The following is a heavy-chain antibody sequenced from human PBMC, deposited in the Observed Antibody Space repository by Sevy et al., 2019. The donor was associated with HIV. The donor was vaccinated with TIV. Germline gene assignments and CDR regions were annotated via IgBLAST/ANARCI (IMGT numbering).Heavy chain of an antibody. V-gene: IGHV3-23*01. D-gene: IGHD2-8*01. CDR3: AREGCTKPHDY. J-gene: IGHJ4*02. CDR1: GFTFSKYS. Sequence: GGSLRLSCAASGFTFSKYSMSWVRQPPGKGLEWVSTLSFGCGEINHADSVKGRFTISRDNSKNSLYLQMNILRAEDTAVYYCAREGCTKPHDYWGQGTLVTVSS. CDR2: LSFGCGEI.